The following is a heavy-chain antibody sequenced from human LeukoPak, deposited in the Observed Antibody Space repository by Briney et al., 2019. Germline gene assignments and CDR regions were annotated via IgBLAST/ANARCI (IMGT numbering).Heavy chain of an antibody. CDR2: IIPIFGTA. CDR1: GGTFSSYA. D-gene: IGHD2-2*02. V-gene: IGHV1-69*05. Sequence: SVKVSCKVSGGTFSSYAISWVRQAPGQGLEWMGGIIPIFGTANYAQKFQGRVTITTDESTSTAYMELSSLRSEDTAVYYCARGYCSSTSCYIDWFDPWGQGTLVTVSS. CDR3: ARGYCSSTSCYIDWFDP. J-gene: IGHJ5*02.